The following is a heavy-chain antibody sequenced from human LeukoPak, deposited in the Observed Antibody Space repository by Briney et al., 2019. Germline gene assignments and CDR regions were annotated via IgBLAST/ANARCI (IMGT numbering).Heavy chain of an antibody. CDR2: ISGSGGST. V-gene: IGHV3-23*01. CDR3: AKGPGELSPNYFDY. CDR1: GFTFSSYA. J-gene: IGHJ4*02. Sequence: PGGSLRLSCAASGFTFSSYAMSWVRQAPGKGLKWVSAISGSGGSTYYADSVKGRFTISRDNSKNTLYLQMDSLRAEDTAVYYCAKGPGELSPNYFDYWGQGTLVTVSS. D-gene: IGHD3-16*02.